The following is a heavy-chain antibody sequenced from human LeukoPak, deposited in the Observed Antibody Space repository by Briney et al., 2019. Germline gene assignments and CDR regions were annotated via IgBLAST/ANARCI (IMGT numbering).Heavy chain of an antibody. V-gene: IGHV3-30-3*01. Sequence: PGGSLRLSCAASGFTFSSYAMHWVRQAPGKGLEWVAVISYDGSNKYYADSVKGRFTISRDNSKNTLYLQMNSLRAEDTAVYYCARAPSGYYPGYYFDYWGQGTLVTVSS. J-gene: IGHJ4*02. D-gene: IGHD3-22*01. CDR3: ARAPSGYYPGYYFDY. CDR2: ISYDGSNK. CDR1: GFTFSSYA.